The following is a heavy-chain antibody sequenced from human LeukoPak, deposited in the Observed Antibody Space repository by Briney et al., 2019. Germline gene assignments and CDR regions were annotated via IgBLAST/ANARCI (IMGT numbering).Heavy chain of an antibody. V-gene: IGHV4-59*03. CDR2: IYYSGST. CDR1: GASITTYF. Sequence: SETLSLTCTVSGASITTYFWSWIRQPPGKGLEWLGYIYYSGSTNYNPSLRSRITISLDTSKNQLSLNLTSVTAADTAVYYCATVPRDFGELLNFDLWGRGTLVTVSS. D-gene: IGHD3-10*01. J-gene: IGHJ2*01. CDR3: ATVPRDFGELLNFDL.